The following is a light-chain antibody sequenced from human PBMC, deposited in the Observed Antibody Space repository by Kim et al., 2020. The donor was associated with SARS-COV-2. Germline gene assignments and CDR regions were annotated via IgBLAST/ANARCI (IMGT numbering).Light chain of an antibody. J-gene: IGLJ3*02. V-gene: IGLV4-69*01. CDR1: GGHSSYA. CDR3: QTWGTGIRV. CDR2: LNSDGSH. Sequence: ASVKRTCTLSGGHSSYAIAWHQQQPEKGPRYLMKLNSDGSHSKGDGIPDRFSGSSSGAERYLTISSLPSEDEADYYCQTWGTGIRVFGGGTQLTVL.